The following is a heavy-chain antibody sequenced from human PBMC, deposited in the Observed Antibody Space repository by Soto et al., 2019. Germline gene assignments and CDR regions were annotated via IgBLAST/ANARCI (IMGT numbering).Heavy chain of an antibody. CDR2: IYYSGST. D-gene: IGHD4-17*01. V-gene: IGHV4-30-4*01. J-gene: IGHJ4*02. CDR3: ARYGDYVRYFDY. Sequence: PSETLSLTCTVSGGSISSGDYYWSWIRQPPGKGLEWIGYIYYSGSTYYNPSLKSRVTISVDTSKNQFSLKLSSVTAADTAVYYCARYGDYVRYFDYWGQGTLVTGSS. CDR1: GGSISSGDYY.